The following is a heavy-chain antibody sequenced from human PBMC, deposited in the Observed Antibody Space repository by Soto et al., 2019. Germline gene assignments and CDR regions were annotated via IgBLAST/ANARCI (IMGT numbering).Heavy chain of an antibody. D-gene: IGHD3-3*01. V-gene: IGHV3-23*01. CDR2: ISGSGGST. Sequence: GGSLRLSCAASGFTFSSYAMSWVRQAPGKGLEWVSAISGSGGSTYYADSVKGRFTISRDNSKNTLYLQMNSLRAEDTAVYYCAKDFGYDVLRFLEPSNWFDPWGQGTLVTVSS. CDR3: AKDFGYDVLRFLEPSNWFDP. J-gene: IGHJ5*02. CDR1: GFTFSSYA.